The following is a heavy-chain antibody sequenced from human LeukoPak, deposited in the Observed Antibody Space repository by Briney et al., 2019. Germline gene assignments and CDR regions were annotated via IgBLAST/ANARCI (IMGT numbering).Heavy chain of an antibody. CDR3: ARYVDTAMVTFQFFDY. CDR1: GGSISNSNW. CDR2: IYHSGST. Sequence: SGTLSLTCAVSGGSISNSNWWSWVRQPPGKGLEWIGEIYHSGSTNYNPSLKSRVTISVDKSKNQFSLKLSSVTAADTAVYYCARYVDTAMVTFQFFDYWGQGTLVTVSS. V-gene: IGHV4-4*02. J-gene: IGHJ4*02. D-gene: IGHD5-18*01.